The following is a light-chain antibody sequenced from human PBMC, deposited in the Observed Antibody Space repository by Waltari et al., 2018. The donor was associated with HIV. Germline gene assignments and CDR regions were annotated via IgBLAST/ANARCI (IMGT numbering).Light chain of an antibody. J-gene: IGKJ2*03. CDR2: KVS. V-gene: IGKV2-30*01. CDR1: QSLVYTDANTY. CDR3: MQGTHWPSYS. Sequence: VLLTQSPRSLPVTRGQPASISCRSNQSLVYTDANTYLHWFYQRPGQSPRRLIYKVSNRDSGVPDRFSGSGSGTDFTPTISGVEADDVGIYYCMQGTHWPSYSFGQGTKLEI.